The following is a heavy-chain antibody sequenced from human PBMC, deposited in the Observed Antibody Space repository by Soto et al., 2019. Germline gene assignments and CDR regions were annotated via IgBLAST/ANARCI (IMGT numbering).Heavy chain of an antibody. CDR3: ARDSRGLPIGPLIGARPRASNWFDP. CDR2: IKQDGSEE. D-gene: IGHD6-6*01. J-gene: IGHJ5*02. Sequence: PGGSLRLSXAASGFTFSTYWMSWVRQAPGKGLEWVATIKQDGSEEHYVDSVKGRFTISRDNAKKSLFLQMNSLRLEDTAVFYCARDSRGLPIGPLIGARPRASNWFDPWGQGALVTVSS. V-gene: IGHV3-7*01. CDR1: GFTFSTYW.